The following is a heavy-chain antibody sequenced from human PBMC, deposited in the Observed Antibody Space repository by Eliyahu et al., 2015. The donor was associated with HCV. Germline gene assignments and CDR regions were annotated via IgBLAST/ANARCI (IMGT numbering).Heavy chain of an antibody. Sequence: QVQLQESGPGLVKPXETLSLTCTXPGGXIPTXYWXWIRQPPGKGLEWIGYIYYRGSTNYNPSLKSRVTMSVXTSKNQFSLXLTSVTAADTAVYYCSSGGGGIAVAGTGGWFDPWGQGTLVTVSS. CDR2: IYYRGST. J-gene: IGHJ5*02. D-gene: IGHD6-19*01. V-gene: IGHV4-59*01. CDR3: SSGGGGIAVAGTGGWFDP. CDR1: GGXIPTXY.